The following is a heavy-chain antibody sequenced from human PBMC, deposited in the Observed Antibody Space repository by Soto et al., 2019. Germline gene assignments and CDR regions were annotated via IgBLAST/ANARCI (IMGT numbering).Heavy chain of an antibody. CDR3: AHRQRPQLDHWFDP. CDR2: IYWDDDK. J-gene: IGHJ5*02. Sequence: QITLKESGPTLLKPTQTLTLTCTFSGFSLSTSGVGVGWIRQPPGKALEWLALIYWDDDKRYSPSLKSRLTTTKDTSKNQVVLTMTNVDPLDTATYYCAHRQRPQLDHWFDPWGQGTLVTVSS. V-gene: IGHV2-5*02. D-gene: IGHD6-6*01. CDR1: GFSLSTSGVG.